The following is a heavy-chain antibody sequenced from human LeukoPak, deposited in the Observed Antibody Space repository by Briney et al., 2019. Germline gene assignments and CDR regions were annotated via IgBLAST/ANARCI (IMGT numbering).Heavy chain of an antibody. V-gene: IGHV4-39*02. Sequence: SETLSLTFSISGDSITTNSYWWAWVRQSPGKGLEWIGSIYSSGNSYYNPSLKSRASISPDTSKNHYSLSLTSVTAADTAVYYCARRGIWDLQIGNWLDPWGQGILVTVSS. CDR2: IYSSGNS. CDR3: ARRGIWDLQIGNWLDP. D-gene: IGHD3-16*01. CDR1: GDSITTNSYW. J-gene: IGHJ5*02.